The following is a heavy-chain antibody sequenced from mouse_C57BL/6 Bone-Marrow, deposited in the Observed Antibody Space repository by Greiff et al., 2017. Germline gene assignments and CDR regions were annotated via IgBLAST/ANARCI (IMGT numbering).Heavy chain of an antibody. D-gene: IGHD4-1*01. CDR3: ARTTNWYSRFAY. CDR2: INPGSGGT. Sequence: VQLQQSGAELVRPGTSVKVSCKASGYAFTNYLIEWVKQRPGQGLEWIGVINPGSGGTNYNEKFKGKATLTADKSSSTAYMQLSSLTSEDSAVYFCARTTNWYSRFAYWDQGTLVTVSA. J-gene: IGHJ3*01. V-gene: IGHV1-54*01. CDR1: GYAFTNYL.